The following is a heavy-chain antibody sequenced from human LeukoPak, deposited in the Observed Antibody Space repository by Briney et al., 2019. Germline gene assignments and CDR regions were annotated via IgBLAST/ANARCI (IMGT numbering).Heavy chain of an antibody. J-gene: IGHJ4*02. CDR1: GGSISSESYY. CDR3: ARYVVVTSKFYFDY. Sequence: SETLSLTCTVSGGSISSESYYWGWIRQPPGKGLEWIGSICYSGGTYYTPSLKSRVTISVDTSKDQFSLKLSSVTAADTAIYYCARYVVVTSKFYFDYWGQGTLVTVSS. V-gene: IGHV4-39*01. CDR2: ICYSGGT. D-gene: IGHD2-21*02.